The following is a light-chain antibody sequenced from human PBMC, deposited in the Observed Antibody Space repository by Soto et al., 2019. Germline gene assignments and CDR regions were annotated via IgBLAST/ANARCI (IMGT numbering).Light chain of an antibody. J-gene: IGLJ3*02. CDR3: CSYGGRATWV. V-gene: IGLV2-23*02. Sequence: QSALTQPASVSGSPGQSITISCTGSSSDVGSYNLVSWYQQVPGKAPKVMIYEVTKRPSGVSNRFSGSKSGNTASLTISGLQAEDEADYSCCSYGGRATWVFGGGTKVTVL. CDR1: SSDVGSYNL. CDR2: EVT.